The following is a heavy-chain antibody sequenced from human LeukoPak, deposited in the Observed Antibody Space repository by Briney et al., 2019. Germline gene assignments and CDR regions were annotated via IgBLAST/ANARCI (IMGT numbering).Heavy chain of an antibody. CDR1: GFTFSSYA. CDR3: AKGRFGELLFDY. CDR2: ISGSGGST. Sequence: GGSLRLSCAASGFTFSSYAMSWVRQAPGKGLEWVSAISGSGGSTYYADSVKGRFTISRDNSRNTLYLQMNSLRAEDTAVYYCAKGRFGELLFDYWGQGTLVTVSS. J-gene: IGHJ4*02. V-gene: IGHV3-23*01. D-gene: IGHD3-10*01.